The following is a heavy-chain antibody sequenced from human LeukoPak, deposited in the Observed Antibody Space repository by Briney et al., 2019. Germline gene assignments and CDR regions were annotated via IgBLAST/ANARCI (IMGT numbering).Heavy chain of an antibody. V-gene: IGHV1-2*06. D-gene: IGHD2-21*02. CDR2: INPNSGGT. CDR1: GYTFTGYY. J-gene: IGHJ4*02. Sequence: GASVKVSCKASGYTFTGYYMHWVRQAPGQGLEWMGRINPNSGGTNYAQKFQGRVTMTRDTSISTAYMELSSLRSDDTAVYFCAGMPRLGDAKFFEYWRQGILVTVSS. CDR3: AGMPRLGDAKFFEY.